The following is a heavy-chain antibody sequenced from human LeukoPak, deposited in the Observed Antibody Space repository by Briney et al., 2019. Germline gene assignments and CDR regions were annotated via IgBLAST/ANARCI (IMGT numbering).Heavy chain of an antibody. J-gene: IGHJ4*02. CDR1: GSSISSYY. CDR2: IHFSGST. V-gene: IGHV4-59*01. Sequence: SETLSLTCTVPGSSISSYYWSWIRQPPGKGLEYIGYIHFSGSTNYNPSLRSRVTISRDTSKNQFSLKLTSVTAADTAVYYCARGYCSGGSCPNFDYWGQGTLVTVSS. CDR3: ARGYCSGGSCPNFDY. D-gene: IGHD2-15*01.